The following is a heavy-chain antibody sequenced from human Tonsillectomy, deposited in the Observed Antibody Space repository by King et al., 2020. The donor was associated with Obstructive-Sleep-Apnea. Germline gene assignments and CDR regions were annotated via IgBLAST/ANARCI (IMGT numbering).Heavy chain of an antibody. J-gene: IGHJ4*02. D-gene: IGHD4-17*01. CDR2: IYYSGST. CDR3: ARVLRGGDSPLDY. Sequence: QLQESGPGLVKPSQTLSLTCTVSGGSISSGDYYWSWIRQPPGKGLEWIGYIYYSGSTYYNPSLKSRVTISVDTSKNQFSLKLSSVTAAATAVYYCARVLRGGDSPLDYWGQGTLVTVSS. V-gene: IGHV4-30-4*01. CDR1: GGSISSGDYY.